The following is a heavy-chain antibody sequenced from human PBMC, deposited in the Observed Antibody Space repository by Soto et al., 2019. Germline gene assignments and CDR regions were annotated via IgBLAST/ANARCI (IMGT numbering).Heavy chain of an antibody. CDR3: ARDIVVVPAPPSAFDI. J-gene: IGHJ3*02. CDR2: IYYSGST. V-gene: IGHV4-30-4*01. D-gene: IGHD2-2*01. Sequence: QVQLQESGPGLVKPSQTLSLTCTVSGGSISSGDYYWSWIRQPPGKGLEWIGYIYYSGSTYYNPSLKSRVTISVDTSKNQFSLKLSSVTAADTAVYYCARDIVVVPAPPSAFDIWGQGTMVTVSS. CDR1: GGSISSGDYY.